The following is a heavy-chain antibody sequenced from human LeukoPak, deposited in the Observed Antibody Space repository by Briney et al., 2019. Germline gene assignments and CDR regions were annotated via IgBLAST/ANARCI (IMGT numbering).Heavy chain of an antibody. Sequence: ASVKVSCKASGYTFTGYYMHWVRQAPGQGLEWMGWINPNSGGTNYAQKFQGRVTMTRDTSISTAYMELSRLRSDDTAVYYCARSGAYDYAWGSYRFSLDYWGQGTLVTVSS. D-gene: IGHD3-16*02. V-gene: IGHV1-2*02. CDR3: ARSGAYDYAWGSYRFSLDY. CDR1: GYTFTGYY. J-gene: IGHJ4*02. CDR2: INPNSGGT.